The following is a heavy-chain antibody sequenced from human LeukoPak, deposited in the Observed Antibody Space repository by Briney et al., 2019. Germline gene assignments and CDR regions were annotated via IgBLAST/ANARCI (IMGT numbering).Heavy chain of an antibody. J-gene: IGHJ3*02. CDR1: GGSISSYF. CDR3: ARILPTAGTGAFDI. Sequence: SETLSLTCTVSGGSISSYFWSWIRQPPGKGLEWIGYIYYSGSTNYNPSFKSRVTISLDTSNYQFSLRLGSVTAADTALYYCARILPTAGTGAFDIWGQGTMVTVSS. V-gene: IGHV4-59*01. CDR2: IYYSGST. D-gene: IGHD6-13*01.